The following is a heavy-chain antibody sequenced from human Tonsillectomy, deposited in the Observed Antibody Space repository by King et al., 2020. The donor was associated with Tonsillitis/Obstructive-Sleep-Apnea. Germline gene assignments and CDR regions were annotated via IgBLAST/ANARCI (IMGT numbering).Heavy chain of an antibody. J-gene: IGHJ4*02. Sequence: QLQESGPGLVKPSETLSLTCIVSGGSISSSDYYWGWIRQPPGKGLEWIGSINYRGSTYYNPSLKSPVTISVDTSKSQFSLKLNSVTAADTAVYYCATLGLGIGADYVDYWGQGTLVTVSS. V-gene: IGHV4-39*01. CDR2: INYRGST. CDR3: ATLGLGIGADYVDY. CDR1: GGSISSSDYY. D-gene: IGHD7-27*01.